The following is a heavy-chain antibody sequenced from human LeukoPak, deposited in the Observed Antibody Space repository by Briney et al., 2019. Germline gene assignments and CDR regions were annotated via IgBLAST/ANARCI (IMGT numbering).Heavy chain of an antibody. CDR2: S. Sequence: PSETLSLTCSVSGGSMTDGDYYWGWVRQSPGTGLQWIATSYQGASLESRVTISLDTSKNQFSLRLTSVTAADTAVYYCARDGDYGGNRPFDWWGQGTLVTVSS. D-gene: IGHD4-23*01. J-gene: IGHJ4*02. CDR1: GGSMTDGDYY. CDR3: ARDGDYGGNRPFDW. V-gene: IGHV4-39*07.